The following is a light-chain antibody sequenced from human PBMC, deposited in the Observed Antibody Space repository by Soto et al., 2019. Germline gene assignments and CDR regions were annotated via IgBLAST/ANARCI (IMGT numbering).Light chain of an antibody. CDR1: SGHSTYA. V-gene: IGLV4-69*01. CDR2: VNSDGSH. J-gene: IGLJ3*02. CDR3: QSGKV. Sequence: QLVLTQSPSVSASLGASVKLTCTLSSGHSTYAIAWHQQQPEKGPRYLMRVNSDGSHIKGDGIPDRFSGSSSGAERYLTISTLQSEDEADYYCQSGKVFAGGTKVTVL.